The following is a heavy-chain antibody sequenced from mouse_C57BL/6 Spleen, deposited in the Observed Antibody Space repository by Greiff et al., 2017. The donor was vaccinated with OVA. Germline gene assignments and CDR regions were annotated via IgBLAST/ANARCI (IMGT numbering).Heavy chain of an antibody. CDR3: ARFLYDYDWGVDY. J-gene: IGHJ2*01. Sequence: QVQLQQPGAELVKPGASVKMSCKASGYTFTSYWITWVKQRPGQGLEWIGDIYPGSGSTNYNEKFKSKATLTVDTSSSTAYMQLSSLTSEDSAVYYCARFLYDYDWGVDYWGQGTTLTVSS. CDR2: IYPGSGST. V-gene: IGHV1-55*01. CDR1: GYTFTSYW. D-gene: IGHD2-4*01.